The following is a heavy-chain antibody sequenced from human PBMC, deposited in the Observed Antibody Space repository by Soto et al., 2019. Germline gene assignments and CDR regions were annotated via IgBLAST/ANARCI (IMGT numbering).Heavy chain of an antibody. D-gene: IGHD6-6*01. J-gene: IGHJ6*02. CDR2: ISPYNDYT. CDR3: ATDRSIAARPKNYYYYGMDV. Sequence: ASVKVSCKASGYTFTSYDINWVRQAPGQGLEYLGWISPYNDYTYYAQKFQGRVTMTEDTSTDTAYMELSSLRSEDTAVYYCATDRSIAARPKNYYYYGMDVWGQGTTVTVSS. V-gene: IGHV1-8*01. CDR1: GYTFTSYD.